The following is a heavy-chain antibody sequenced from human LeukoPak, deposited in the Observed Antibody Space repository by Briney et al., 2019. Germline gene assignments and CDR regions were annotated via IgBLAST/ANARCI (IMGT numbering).Heavy chain of an antibody. CDR2: IYYSGSI. CDR1: GGSISSYY. CDR3: ARFKRTYSGSQRAFDI. J-gene: IGHJ3*02. D-gene: IGHD1-26*01. V-gene: IGHV4-59*01. Sequence: SETLSLTCTVSGGSISSYYWSWIRQPPGKGLEWIGYIYYSGSINYNPSLKSRVTISVDTSKNQFSLKLSSVTAADTAVYYCARFKRTYSGSQRAFDIWGQGTMVTVSS.